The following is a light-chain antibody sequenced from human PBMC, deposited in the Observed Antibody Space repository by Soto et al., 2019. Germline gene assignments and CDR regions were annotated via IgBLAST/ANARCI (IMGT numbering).Light chain of an antibody. CDR1: SSDVGSYNL. J-gene: IGLJ2*01. V-gene: IGLV2-23*03. CDR2: EGS. CDR3: CSYAGSSTFHVV. Sequence: QSALTQPASVSGSPGQSITISCTGTSSDVGSYNLVSWYQQHPGKAPKLMIYEGSKRPSGVSNRFSGSNSGNTASPTISGLQAEDEADYYCCSYAGSSTFHVVFGGGTQLTVL.